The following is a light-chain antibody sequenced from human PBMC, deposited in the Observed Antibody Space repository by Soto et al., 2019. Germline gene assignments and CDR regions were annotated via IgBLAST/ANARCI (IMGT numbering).Light chain of an antibody. CDR2: SNK. Sequence: QSVLTQPPSASGTHGQRVTISCSGSSSNIGSNTVNWYPQLPGTAPKPLIYSNKHPPSGVPDRFSRSKSGTSASLAISGLQSEDEADYYCAAWYDSLKGLVFGGGTKLTVL. CDR1: SSNIGSNT. J-gene: IGLJ2*01. V-gene: IGLV1-44*01. CDR3: AAWYDSLKGLV.